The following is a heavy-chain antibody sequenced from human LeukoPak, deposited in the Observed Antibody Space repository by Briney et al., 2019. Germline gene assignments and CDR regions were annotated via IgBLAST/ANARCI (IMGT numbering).Heavy chain of an antibody. CDR1: GYTFTAQY. J-gene: IGHJ4*02. D-gene: IGHD2-21*01. CDR2: INPNNGDT. Sequence: GASVKVSCKXSGYTFTAQYMHWVRQAPGQGLEGMGWINPNNGDTKYAQSFLGRVTMTRDTSTTTAYMELSSLRSDDTAVYFCASYPRSIPTPPFDYWGQGTLVTVSS. V-gene: IGHV1-2*02. CDR3: ASYPRSIPTPPFDY.